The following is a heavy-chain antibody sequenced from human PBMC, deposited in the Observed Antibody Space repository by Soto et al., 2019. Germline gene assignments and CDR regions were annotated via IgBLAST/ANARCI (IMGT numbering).Heavy chain of an antibody. V-gene: IGHV4-59*01. J-gene: IGHJ5*02. D-gene: IGHD6-19*01. CDR3: ARVKEDSSGWYRWFDP. CDR2: IYYSGST. Sequence: QVQLQESGPGLVKPSETLSLTCTVSGGSISSYYWSWIRQPPGKGLEWIGYIYYSGSTNYNPSLKSRVTISVDTSKNQFSLKLSSVTAADTAVYYCARVKEDSSGWYRWFDPWGQGTLVTVSS. CDR1: GGSISSYY.